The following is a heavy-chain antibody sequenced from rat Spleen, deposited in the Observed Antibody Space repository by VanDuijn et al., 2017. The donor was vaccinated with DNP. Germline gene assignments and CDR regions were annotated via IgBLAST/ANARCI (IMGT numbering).Heavy chain of an antibody. Sequence: EVQLVESGGGLVQPGRALKLSCAASGFTFSDYYMAWVRQAPTKGLEWVASISYAGGSTYYRDSVKGRFTISRDNAKSSLYLQMDSLRSEDTATYYCARHRTIMPYYYAMDAWGQGASVTVSS. D-gene: IGHD1-12*01. CDR2: ISYAGGST. V-gene: IGHV5-20*01. CDR1: GFTFSDYY. CDR3: ARHRTIMPYYYAMDA. J-gene: IGHJ4*01.